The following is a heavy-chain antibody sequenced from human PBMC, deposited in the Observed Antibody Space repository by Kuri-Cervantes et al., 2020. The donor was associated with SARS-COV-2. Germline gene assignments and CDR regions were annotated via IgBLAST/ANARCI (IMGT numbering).Heavy chain of an antibody. Sequence: GGSLRLSCAASGFTFSSYEMNWVRQAPGKGLEWVSYISSSGSTIYYADSVKGRFTISRDNAKNSLYLQMNSLRAEDTAVYYCARVAAGYFDYWGQGTLVTVSS. J-gene: IGHJ4*02. CDR1: GFTFSSYE. V-gene: IGHV3-48*03. CDR3: ARVAAGYFDY. CDR2: ISSSGSTI. D-gene: IGHD6-25*01.